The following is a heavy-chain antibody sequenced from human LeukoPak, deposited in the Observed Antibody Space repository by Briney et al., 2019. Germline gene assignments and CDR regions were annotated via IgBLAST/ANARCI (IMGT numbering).Heavy chain of an antibody. CDR1: GFTFNRYT. V-gene: IGHV3-30*14. D-gene: IGHD2-2*01. CDR3: ARDQIRYCSSSSCSYFDD. Sequence: GGSLRLSCAASGFTFNRYTIHWVRQAPGKGLEWVAVISYDGTNKYYADSVKGRFTISRDNSKNTLYLQMNSLRAEETAVYYCARDQIRYCSSSSCSYFDDWGQGTLVTVSS. J-gene: IGHJ4*02. CDR2: ISYDGTNK.